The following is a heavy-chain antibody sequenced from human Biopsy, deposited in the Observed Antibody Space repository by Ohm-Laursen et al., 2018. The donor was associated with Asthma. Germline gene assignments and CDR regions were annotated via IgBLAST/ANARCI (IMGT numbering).Heavy chain of an antibody. CDR3: ARTYYDFLTGQVNDAFDM. J-gene: IGHJ3*02. CDR1: GYTFINYA. CDR2: INAGNGNT. Sequence: ASVKVSCKASGYTFINYAIHWVRQAPGQRLEWMGWINAGNGNTKYSQKFQGRVTISRDTSANTAYMDLSSLRSEDMAVYYCARTYYDFLTGQVNDAFDMWGQGTMVTVSS. V-gene: IGHV1-3*01. D-gene: IGHD3-9*01.